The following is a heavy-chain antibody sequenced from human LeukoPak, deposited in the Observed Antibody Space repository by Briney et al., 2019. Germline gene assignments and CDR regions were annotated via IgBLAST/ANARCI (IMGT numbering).Heavy chain of an antibody. Sequence: PGGSLRLSCAASGFPFSTYDMNWVRQAPGKGLEWVSGISGSACSTHYADSVKGRFTVSRDNSKNTLYLQMHSLRVEETAVYYCVILHHYDRWGQGTLVTVSS. V-gene: IGHV3-23*01. J-gene: IGHJ4*02. D-gene: IGHD3-22*01. CDR3: VILHHYDR. CDR1: GFPFSTYD. CDR2: ISGSACST.